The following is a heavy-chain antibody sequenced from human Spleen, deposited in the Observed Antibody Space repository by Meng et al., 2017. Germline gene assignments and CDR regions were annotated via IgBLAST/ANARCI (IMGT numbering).Heavy chain of an antibody. Sequence: QVQLVQSGAEVKRPRPSVRVPCKASGYTFTDYYMQMVRQAPGQGLEWMGRMNPNRGDTKYAQKFQGRVTMTGYTSISTAYMELSRLTSDDTAVYYCAREGGSSSHFDYWGQGTLVTVSS. J-gene: IGHJ4*02. V-gene: IGHV1-2*06. CDR3: AREGGSSSHFDY. CDR1: GYTFTDYY. CDR2: MNPNRGDT. D-gene: IGHD6-6*01.